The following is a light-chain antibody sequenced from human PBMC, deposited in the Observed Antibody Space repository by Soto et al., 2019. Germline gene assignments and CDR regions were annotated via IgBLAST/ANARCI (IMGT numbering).Light chain of an antibody. J-gene: IGLJ1*01. CDR1: SSDIGDYNF. Sequence: QSALTQPASVSGSPGQSITISCTGTSSDIGDYNFVSWYQQHPGKAPKLMIYEASNRRSGVSNRFSGSTSGNTASLTISGVLAEDEADYYCSSYTSSTTLLFGTGTKVTVL. V-gene: IGLV2-14*01. CDR3: SSYTSSTTLL. CDR2: EAS.